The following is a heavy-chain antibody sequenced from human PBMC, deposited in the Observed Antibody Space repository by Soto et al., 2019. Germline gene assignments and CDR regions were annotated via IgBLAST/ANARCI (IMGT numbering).Heavy chain of an antibody. V-gene: IGHV3-23*01. J-gene: IGHJ4*02. Sequence: GGSLRLSCVASGFSFSTYPMTWVRQAPGKGLEWVSVISGSGTNTYYAESVKGRSTISRDNSQNTLYLQMNSLRAEDTAVYYCAKEKPTTTCFDSWGQGALVTVSS. CDR1: GFSFSTYP. D-gene: IGHD1-1*01. CDR3: AKEKPTTTCFDS. CDR2: ISGSGTNT.